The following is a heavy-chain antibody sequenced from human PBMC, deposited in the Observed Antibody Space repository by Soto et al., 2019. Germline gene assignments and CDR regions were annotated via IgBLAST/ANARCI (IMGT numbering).Heavy chain of an antibody. CDR3: ARSVFP. CDR1: GYTFTSYY. J-gene: IGHJ5*02. Sequence: SVKVSCKASGYTFTSYYMHWVRQAPGQGLEWMGRIIPILGIANYAQKFQGSVTITADKSTSTAYMELSSLRSEDTAVYYCARSVFPWGQGTLVTVSS. CDR2: IIPILGIA. V-gene: IGHV1-69*02.